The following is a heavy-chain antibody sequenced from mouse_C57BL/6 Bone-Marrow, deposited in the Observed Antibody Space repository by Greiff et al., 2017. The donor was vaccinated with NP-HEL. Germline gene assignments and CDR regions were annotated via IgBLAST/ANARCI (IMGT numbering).Heavy chain of an antibody. D-gene: IGHD1-1*01. V-gene: IGHV5-17*01. CDR3: ARRDYGSREVYAMDY. CDR1: GFTFSDYG. CDR2: ISSGSSTI. J-gene: IGHJ4*01. Sequence: EVKVVESGGGLVKPGGSLKLSCAASGFTFSDYGMHWVRQAPEKGLEWVAYISSGSSTIYYADTVKGRFTISRDNAKNTLFLQMTSLRSEDTAMYYCARRDYGSREVYAMDYWGQGTSVTVSS.